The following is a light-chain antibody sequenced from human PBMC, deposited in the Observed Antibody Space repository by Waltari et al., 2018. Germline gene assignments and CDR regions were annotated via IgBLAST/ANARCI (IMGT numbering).Light chain of an antibody. CDR3: QKYVRLPVT. Sequence: EIVLTQSPGTLSLSPGERATLSCRASQSVGKSLAWYQQKSGQAPRLLIYDASTRATGIPDRFSASGFWTDFSLTISSLEPEDFAVYYCQKYVRLPVTFGQGTKVEIK. J-gene: IGKJ2*01. CDR2: DAS. V-gene: IGKV3-20*01. CDR1: QSVGKS.